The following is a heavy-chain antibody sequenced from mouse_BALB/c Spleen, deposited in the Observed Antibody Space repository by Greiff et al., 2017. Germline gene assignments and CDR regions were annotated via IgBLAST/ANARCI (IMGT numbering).Heavy chain of an antibody. Sequence: VKLVESGGGLVQPGGSRKLSCAASGFTFSDYGMAWVRQAPGKGPEWVAFISNLAYSIYYADTVTGRFTISRENAKNTLYLEMSSLRSEDTAMYYCARGLLRGYFDYWGQGTTLTVSS. V-gene: IGHV5-15*02. CDR2: ISNLAYSI. CDR1: GFTFSDYG. D-gene: IGHD1-1*01. CDR3: ARGLLRGYFDY. J-gene: IGHJ2*01.